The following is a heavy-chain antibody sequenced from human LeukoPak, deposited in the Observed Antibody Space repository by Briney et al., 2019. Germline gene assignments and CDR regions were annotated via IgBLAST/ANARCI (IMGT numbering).Heavy chain of an antibody. V-gene: IGHV4-59*01. CDR1: GVSITSDY. Sequence: SETLSLTCAVSGVSITSDYWTWIRQPPGKGLEWIGFMYYRGSTKYNPSLESRVTISVDSSTNHFSLKLNSVTAADTAVYYCARGRGGMRFAPWGQGTLVTVSS. J-gene: IGHJ5*02. D-gene: IGHD3-16*01. CDR2: MYYRGST. CDR3: ARGRGGMRFAP.